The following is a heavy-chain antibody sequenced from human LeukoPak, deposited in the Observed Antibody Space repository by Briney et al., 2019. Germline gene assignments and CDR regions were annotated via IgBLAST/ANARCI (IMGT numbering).Heavy chain of an antibody. J-gene: IGHJ3*02. CDR1: GYTFAGYY. Sequence: ASVKVSCKASGYTFAGYYMHWVRQAPGQGLEWMGWINPNSGGTNYAQKFQGRVAMTRDTSITTADMELSSLRSDDTAVYYCARDHDSWSGLYAFDIWGQGTVVIVSS. D-gene: IGHD3-3*01. CDR2: INPNSGGT. CDR3: ARDHDSWSGLYAFDI. V-gene: IGHV1-2*02.